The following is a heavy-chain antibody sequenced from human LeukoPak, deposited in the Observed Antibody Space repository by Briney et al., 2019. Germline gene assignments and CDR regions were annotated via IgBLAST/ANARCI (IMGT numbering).Heavy chain of an antibody. CDR2: IRSKNYGGGTT. CDR3: TTGAPTNGHLFDY. D-gene: IGHD2-8*01. J-gene: IGHJ4*02. CDR1: GFTFTTTW. Sequence: PGGSLRLSCGASGFTFTTTWISWVRQTPGEGLGWVGLIRSKNYGGGTTDYIAPVKGRFIISRDDSKNTVYLQMNSLQIEDTALYYCTTGAPTNGHLFDYWGRGTLVTVSS. V-gene: IGHV3-15*01.